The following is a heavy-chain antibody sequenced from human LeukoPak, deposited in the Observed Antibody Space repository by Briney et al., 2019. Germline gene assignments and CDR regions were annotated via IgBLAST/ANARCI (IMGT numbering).Heavy chain of an antibody. V-gene: IGHV4-34*01. CDR1: GGSFSDYF. Sequence: SETLSLTCAVYGGSFSDYFWGWIRQPPGKGLEWIGEINHSGSTNYNPSLKSRVTISVDTSKNQFSLKLSSVTAADTAVYYCARGAYCGGDCYRPYFDYWGQGTLVTVSS. CDR3: ARGAYCGGDCYRPYFDY. D-gene: IGHD2-21*02. J-gene: IGHJ4*02. CDR2: INHSGST.